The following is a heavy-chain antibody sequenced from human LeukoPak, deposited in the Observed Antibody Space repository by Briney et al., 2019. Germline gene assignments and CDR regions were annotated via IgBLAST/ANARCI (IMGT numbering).Heavy chain of an antibody. CDR3: ARDNGGYSGYDFGY. J-gene: IGHJ4*02. Sequence: GASVKVSCKASGYTFTGYYMHWVRQAPGQGLEWMGRINPNSGGTNYAQKFQGRVTMTRDTSINTAYMELSRLRSDDTAVYYCARDNGGYSGYDFGYWGQGTLVTVSS. V-gene: IGHV1-2*06. D-gene: IGHD5-12*01. CDR1: GYTFTGYY. CDR2: INPNSGGT.